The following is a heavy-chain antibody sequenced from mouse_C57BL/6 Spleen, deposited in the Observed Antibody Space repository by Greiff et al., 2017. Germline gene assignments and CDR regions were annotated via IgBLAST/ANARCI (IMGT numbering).Heavy chain of an antibody. V-gene: IGHV14-1*01. J-gene: IGHJ1*03. Sequence: VQLQQSGAELVRPGASVKLSCTASGFNIKDYYMHWVKQRPEQGLEWIGRIDPEDGDTEYAPKFQGKATMTADTSSNTAYLQLSSLTSEDTAVYYCTLYYSSPYWYFDGWGTGTTVTVSS. D-gene: IGHD2-5*01. CDR2: IDPEDGDT. CDR1: GFNIKDYY. CDR3: TLYYSSPYWYFDG.